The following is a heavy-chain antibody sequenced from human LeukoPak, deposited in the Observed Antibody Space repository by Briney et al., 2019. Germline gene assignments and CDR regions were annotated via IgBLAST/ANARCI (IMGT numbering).Heavy chain of an antibody. CDR2: IRYDGSNK. D-gene: IGHD3-10*01. CDR3: AKLYYGSGGYSTLHDAFDI. CDR1: GFTFSSYG. J-gene: IGHJ3*02. Sequence: PGGSLRLSCAASGFTFSSYGMHWVRQAPGKGLEWVAFIRYDGSNKYYADSVKGRFTISRDNSKNTLYLQMNSLRAEDTAVYYCAKLYYGSGGYSTLHDAFDIWGQGTMVTVSS. V-gene: IGHV3-30*02.